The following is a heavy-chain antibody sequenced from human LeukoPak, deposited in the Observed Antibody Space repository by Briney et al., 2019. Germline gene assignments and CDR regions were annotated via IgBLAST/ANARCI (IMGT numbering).Heavy chain of an antibody. CDR2: ISSSSSYI. CDR3: ARDLEIAVGYYYYYGMDV. V-gene: IGHV3-21*01. D-gene: IGHD6-19*01. CDR1: GFTFSSYS. Sequence: GGSLRLSCAASGFTFSSYSMTWVRQAPGKGLEWVSSISSSSSYIYYADSVKGRFTISRDNAKNSLYLQMNSLRAEDTAVYYCARDLEIAVGYYYYYGMDVWGQGTTVTVSS. J-gene: IGHJ6*02.